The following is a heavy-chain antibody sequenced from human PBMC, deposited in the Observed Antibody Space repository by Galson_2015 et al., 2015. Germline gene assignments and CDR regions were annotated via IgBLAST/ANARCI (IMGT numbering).Heavy chain of an antibody. D-gene: IGHD6-19*01. CDR3: ATRGLVAVAGKKWFDP. J-gene: IGHJ5*02. Sequence: SLRLSCAASGFTFGDYDMSWFRQAPGKGLEWVSVISASGDTTSYADSVKGRFTISRDNSKNTLYLQMNSLRAEDTAVYYCATRGLVAVAGKKWFDPWGHGTLVTVSS. CDR2: ISASGDTT. CDR1: GFTFGDYD. V-gene: IGHV3-23*01.